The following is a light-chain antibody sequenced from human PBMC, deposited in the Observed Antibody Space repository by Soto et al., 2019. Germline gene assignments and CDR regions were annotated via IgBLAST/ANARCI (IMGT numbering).Light chain of an antibody. Sequence: QPVLTQPRSVSGSPGQSVTISCIGTTSDVGGYGYVSWYQQHPGKAPKLMIYDVNKRTSGVPDRFSGSKSGTTASLTISGLQADDEGDYYCCSYAGNYIWLFGGGTKLTVL. J-gene: IGLJ3*02. V-gene: IGLV2-11*01. CDR3: CSYAGNYIWL. CDR1: TSDVGGYGY. CDR2: DVN.